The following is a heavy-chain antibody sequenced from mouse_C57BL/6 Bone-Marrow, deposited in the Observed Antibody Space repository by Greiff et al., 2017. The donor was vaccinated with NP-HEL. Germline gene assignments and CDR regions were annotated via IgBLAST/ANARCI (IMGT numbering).Heavy chain of an antibody. J-gene: IGHJ4*01. Sequence: EVQVVESGGGLVQPGGSLSLSCAASGFTFTDYYMSWVRQPPGKALEWLGFIRNKANGYTTEYSASVKGRFTISRDNSQSILYLQMNALRAEDSATYYCARYIHYYGSSFAMDYWGQGTSVTVSS. D-gene: IGHD1-1*01. CDR3: ARYIHYYGSSFAMDY. V-gene: IGHV7-3*01. CDR2: IRNKANGYTT. CDR1: GFTFTDYY.